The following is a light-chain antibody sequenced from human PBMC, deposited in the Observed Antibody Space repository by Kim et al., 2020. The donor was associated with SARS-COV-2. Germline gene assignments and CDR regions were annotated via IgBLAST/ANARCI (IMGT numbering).Light chain of an antibody. CDR3: QHYASYPYS. Sequence: SASVGDRVTITCRASQGINNYRVWFQQKPGKAPKFLIYAASSLQSGVPSRFSGSGSGTDFTLTISSLQPEDFATNYCQHYASYPYSFGQGTKLEI. CDR1: QGINNY. V-gene: IGKV1-16*01. J-gene: IGKJ2*03. CDR2: AAS.